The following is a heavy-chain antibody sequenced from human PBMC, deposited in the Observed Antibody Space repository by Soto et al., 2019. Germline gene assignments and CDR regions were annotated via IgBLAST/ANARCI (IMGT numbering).Heavy chain of an antibody. J-gene: IGHJ4*02. CDR2: IIPVFGTT. V-gene: IGHV1-69*18. Sequence: QGQLVQSGAELKKPGSSVKVSCKASGDTFSGYPINWVRQAPGEGLEWMGRIIPVFGTTNDAQRFEGRVTFTADESTNTAYMELRGLLSEDTAVYYCARDGGFGELKYWGPGTLVTVSS. CDR3: ARDGGFGELKY. CDR1: GDTFSGYP. D-gene: IGHD3-10*01.